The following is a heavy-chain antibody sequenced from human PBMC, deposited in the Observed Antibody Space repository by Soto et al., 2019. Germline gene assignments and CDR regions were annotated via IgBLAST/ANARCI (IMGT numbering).Heavy chain of an antibody. V-gene: IGHV1-18*01. J-gene: IGHJ6*02. CDR3: ARAAVAGLYYDYGMDV. Sequence: QVQLVQSGAEVKKPGASVKVSCKASGYTFTSYGISWVRQAPGQGLEWMGWISAYNGNTNYAQKLQGRVTMTTDTYTSTAYMELRSLRSDDTAVYYCARAAVAGLYYDYGMDVWGQGTTVTVSS. D-gene: IGHD6-19*01. CDR2: ISAYNGNT. CDR1: GYTFTSYG.